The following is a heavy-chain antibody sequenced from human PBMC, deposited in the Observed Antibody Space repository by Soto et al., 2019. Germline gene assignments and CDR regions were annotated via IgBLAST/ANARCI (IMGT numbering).Heavy chain of an antibody. CDR3: ARSDDKDILTGCYN. D-gene: IGHD3-9*01. V-gene: IGHV3-23*01. J-gene: IGHJ4*02. Sequence: GSLRISCAASGFSFHNYAISWVRQAPGKALEWVSSIGHSGYSINYGDSVKGRFTISRDNSNNILFLEMTGLRAEDTAVYYCARSDDKDILTGCYNWGQGALVTVSS. CDR2: IGHSGYSI. CDR1: GFSFHNYA.